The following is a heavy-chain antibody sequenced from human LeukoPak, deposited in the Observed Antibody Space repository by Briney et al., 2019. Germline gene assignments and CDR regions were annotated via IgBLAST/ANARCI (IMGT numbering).Heavy chain of an antibody. D-gene: IGHD2-8*01. CDR2: ISNSGSAV. V-gene: IGHV3-11*01. Sequence: GGSLRLSCAASGFTFSDYYMTWLRQAPGKGLEWLSYISNSGSAVFYADSVKGRFTVSRDNAKRSLYLQIESLRDDDTAVYHCALGTINKDFYSGMDVWGQGTTVTVSS. CDR1: GFTFSDYY. J-gene: IGHJ6*02. CDR3: ALGTINKDFYSGMDV.